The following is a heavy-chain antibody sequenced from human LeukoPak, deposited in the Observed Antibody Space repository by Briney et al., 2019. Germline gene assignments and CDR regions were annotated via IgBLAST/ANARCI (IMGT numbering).Heavy chain of an antibody. CDR1: GFTFGDHA. D-gene: IGHD5-18*01. Sequence: GGSLRLSCTASGFTFGDHAMSWVRQAPGKGLEWVGFIRSKAYRGTAEYAASVKGRFTISRDDSKSIAYLQMNSLQTEDTAVYYCTRGPTQLWLYYGMGVWGQGTTVIVSS. J-gene: IGHJ6*02. CDR2: IRSKAYRGTA. CDR3: TRGPTQLWLYYGMGV. V-gene: IGHV3-49*04.